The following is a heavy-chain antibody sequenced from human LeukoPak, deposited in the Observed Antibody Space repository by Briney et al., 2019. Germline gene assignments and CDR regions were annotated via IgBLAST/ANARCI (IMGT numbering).Heavy chain of an antibody. CDR1: GGSISSYY. Sequence: SQTLSLTCTVSGGSISSYYWSWIRQPPGKGLEWIGYIYYSGSTNYNPSLKSRVTISVDTSKNQFSLKLSSVTAADTAVYYCARAPGSFHWYFDLWGRGTLVTVSS. CDR2: IYYSGST. D-gene: IGHD1-14*01. CDR3: ARAPGSFHWYFDL. V-gene: IGHV4-59*01. J-gene: IGHJ2*01.